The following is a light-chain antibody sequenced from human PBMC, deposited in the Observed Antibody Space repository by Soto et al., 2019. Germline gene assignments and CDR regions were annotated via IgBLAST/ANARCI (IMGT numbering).Light chain of an antibody. J-gene: IGKJ4*01. Sequence: EIVLTQSPATLSVSPGGRATLSCRASQSISDTLAWYQQKPGQPPRLLISYASNRATGIPGRFSGGGSGTDFTLTISRLEPEDFAVYYCQQYGSSPLTFGGGTKVDIK. V-gene: IGKV3-20*01. CDR2: YAS. CDR3: QQYGSSPLT. CDR1: QSISDT.